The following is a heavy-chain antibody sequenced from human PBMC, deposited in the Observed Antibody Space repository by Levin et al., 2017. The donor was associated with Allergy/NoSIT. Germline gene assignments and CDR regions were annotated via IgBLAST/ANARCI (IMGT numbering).Heavy chain of an antibody. CDR2: ISGSGGST. V-gene: IGHV3-23*01. J-gene: IGHJ3*02. CDR1: GFTFSSYA. D-gene: IGHD6-13*01. CDR3: AKDDNRYSSSWYDAFDI. Sequence: PGGSLRLSCAASGFTFSSYAMSWVRQAPGKGLEWVSAISGSGGSTYYADSVKGRFTISRDNSKNTLYLQMNSLRAEDTAVYYCAKDDNRYSSSWYDAFDIWGQGTMVTVSS.